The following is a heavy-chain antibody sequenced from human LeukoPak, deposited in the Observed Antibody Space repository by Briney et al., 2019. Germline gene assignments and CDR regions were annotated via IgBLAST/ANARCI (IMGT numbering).Heavy chain of an antibody. D-gene: IGHD1-26*01. J-gene: IGHJ4*02. Sequence: PGGSLRLPCAGSGFIFNNYAMHWVRQPPGKGLEWVSGISWNSGSIDYADSVKGRFTISRDNAKNSLYLQMNSLRAEDTAVYYCARSGGSYWLFGGQGTLVTVSS. CDR2: ISWNSGSI. V-gene: IGHV3-9*01. CDR1: GFIFNNYA. CDR3: ARSGGSYWLF.